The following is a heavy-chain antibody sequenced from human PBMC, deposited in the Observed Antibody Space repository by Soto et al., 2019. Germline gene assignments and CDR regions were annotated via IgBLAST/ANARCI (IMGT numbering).Heavy chain of an antibody. CDR3: ARATTVTTRTKYYYYGMDV. Sequence: GGSLRLSCAASGFTVSSNYMSWVRQAPGKGLEWVSVIYSGGSTYYADSVKGRFTISRDNSKNTLYLQMNSLRAEDTAVYYCARATTVTTRTKYYYYGMDVWGQGTTVTVSS. CDR2: IYSGGST. J-gene: IGHJ6*02. CDR1: GFTVSSNY. V-gene: IGHV3-53*01. D-gene: IGHD4-17*01.